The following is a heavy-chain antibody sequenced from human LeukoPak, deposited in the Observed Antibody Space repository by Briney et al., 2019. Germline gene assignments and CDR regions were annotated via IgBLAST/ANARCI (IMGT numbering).Heavy chain of an antibody. Sequence: SETLSLTCTVSGGSISSYYWSWIRQPAGKGLEWIGRIYTSGSTNHNPSLKSRVTISVDKSKNQFSLKLSSVTAADTAVYYCARDPRSIVLGYYYYYMDVWGKGTTVTVSS. J-gene: IGHJ6*03. D-gene: IGHD2/OR15-2a*01. CDR2: IYTSGST. V-gene: IGHV4-4*07. CDR1: GGSISSYY. CDR3: ARDPRSIVLGYYYYYMDV.